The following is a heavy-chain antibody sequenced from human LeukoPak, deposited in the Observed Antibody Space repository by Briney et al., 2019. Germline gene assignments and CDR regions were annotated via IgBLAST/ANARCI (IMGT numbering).Heavy chain of an antibody. Sequence: SVTVSCKASGGTFSRYAISWVRQAPGQGLEWMGGIIPMFGIANYAQKFQGRVTITADESTSTAYMELSSLRSEDTAVYYCARDRPYTGGWRGFDYWGQGTLVTVSS. V-gene: IGHV1-69*13. CDR2: IIPMFGIA. CDR3: ARDRPYTGGWRGFDY. D-gene: IGHD6-19*01. J-gene: IGHJ4*02. CDR1: GGTFSRYA.